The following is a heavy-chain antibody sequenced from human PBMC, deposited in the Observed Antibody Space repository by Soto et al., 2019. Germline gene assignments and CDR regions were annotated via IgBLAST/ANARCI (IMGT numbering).Heavy chain of an antibody. J-gene: IGHJ5*02. CDR3: VRHENGYNPLDR. D-gene: IGHD5-12*01. Sequence: PGESLKISCKGSGYSFTNYWIGWVRQVPGKGLQWMGIIHPRDSDTRYSPSFQGQVTISADGSITTAYLQWSSLKASDTAMYYCVRHENGYNPLDRWGQGTLVTVSS. CDR2: IHPRDSDT. V-gene: IGHV5-51*01. CDR1: GYSFTNYW.